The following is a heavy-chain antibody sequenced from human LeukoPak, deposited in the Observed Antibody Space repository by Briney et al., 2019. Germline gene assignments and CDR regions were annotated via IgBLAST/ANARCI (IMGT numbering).Heavy chain of an antibody. D-gene: IGHD2-2*01. CDR3: VKDRPCDTCMPMDA. V-gene: IGHV3-23*01. CDR2: LGRSSKA. J-gene: IGHJ6*02. CDR1: GFSFSDYS. Sequence: GGSLRLSCVASGFSFSDYSMSWVRQAPGKGLEWVAGLGRSSKAYYADSVKGRFSISRDNSKDTVYLQMNSLRDENTAIYYCVKDRPCDTCMPMDAWGQGTTVTV.